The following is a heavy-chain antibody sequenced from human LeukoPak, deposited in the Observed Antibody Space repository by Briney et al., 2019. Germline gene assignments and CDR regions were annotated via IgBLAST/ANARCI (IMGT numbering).Heavy chain of an antibody. V-gene: IGHV3-30*04. CDR1: GFTFSSYA. CDR3: AKEQWLINSFDN. Sequence: GRSLRLSCAASGFTFSSYAMHWVRQAPGKGLEWVAVISSDGSNKYYADSMKGRFTISRDNSKNTLYLEVNSLRVEDTGVYYCAKEQWLINSFDNWGQGTLVTVSS. D-gene: IGHD6-19*01. CDR2: ISSDGSNK. J-gene: IGHJ4*02.